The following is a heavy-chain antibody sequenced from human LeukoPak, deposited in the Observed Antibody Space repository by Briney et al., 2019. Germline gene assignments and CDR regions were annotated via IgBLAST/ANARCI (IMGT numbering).Heavy chain of an antibody. J-gene: IGHJ4*02. CDR2: ISSSGSYI. D-gene: IGHD5-18*01. CDR3: ARGSGVQVWSSLDY. CDR1: GFAFSSFG. Sequence: GGSLRLSCVASGFAFSSFGMHWVRQAPGKGLAWVSSISSSGSYIYYADSVKGRFTFSRDNAKNSLYLQMNSLRAEDTAVYYCARGSGVQVWSSLDYWGQGTLVTVSS. V-gene: IGHV3-21*01.